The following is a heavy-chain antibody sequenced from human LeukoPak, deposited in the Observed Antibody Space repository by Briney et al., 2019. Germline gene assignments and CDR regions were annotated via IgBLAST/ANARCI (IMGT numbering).Heavy chain of an antibody. CDR2: INHSGST. J-gene: IGHJ6*03. CDR3: AKIAAQHYYYYMDV. V-gene: IGHV4-34*01. D-gene: IGHD6-6*01. Sequence: SETLSLTCAVYGGSFSGYYWSWIRQPPGKGLEWIGEINHSGSTNYNPSLKSRVTISVDTSKNQFSLNLNSVTAADTAVYYCAKIAAQHYYYYMDVWGEGTTVTVSS. CDR1: GGSFSGYY.